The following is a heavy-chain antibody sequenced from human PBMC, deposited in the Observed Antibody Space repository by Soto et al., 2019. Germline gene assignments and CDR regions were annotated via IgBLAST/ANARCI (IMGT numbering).Heavy chain of an antibody. CDR3: AKGGLVRYLDWFRFDY. Sequence: GGSLRLSCAASGFTFSSYAMSWVRQAPGKGLEWVSAISGSGGSTYYADSVKGRFTISRDNSKNTLYLQMNSLRAEDTAVYYCAKGGLVRYLDWFRFDYWGQGTLVTVSS. CDR2: ISGSGGST. D-gene: IGHD3-9*01. V-gene: IGHV3-23*01. J-gene: IGHJ4*02. CDR1: GFTFSSYA.